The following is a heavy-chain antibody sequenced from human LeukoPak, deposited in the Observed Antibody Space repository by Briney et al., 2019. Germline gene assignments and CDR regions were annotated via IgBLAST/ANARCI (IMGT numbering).Heavy chain of an antibody. D-gene: IGHD3-10*01. J-gene: IGHJ5*02. CDR3: ARRGWVLWFGEPGNWFDP. V-gene: IGHV4-34*01. Sequence: SETLSLTCAVYGGSFSGYYWSWIRQPPGKGLEWIGEINHSGSTNYNPSLKSRVTISVDTSKNQLSLKLSSVTAADTAVYYCARRGWVLWFGEPGNWFDPWGQGTLVTVSS. CDR1: GGSFSGYY. CDR2: INHSGST.